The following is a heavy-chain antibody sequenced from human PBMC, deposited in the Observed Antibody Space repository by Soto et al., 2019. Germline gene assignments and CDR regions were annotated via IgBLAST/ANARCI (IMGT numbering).Heavy chain of an antibody. Sequence: ASVKVSCKASGYTFTSYGISWVRQAPGQGLEWMGWISAYNGNTNYAQKLQGRVTMTTDTSTSTAYMVLRSLRSDDTAVYYCASRDYYYYGMDVWGQGTTVTVSS. CDR3: ASRDYYYYGMDV. CDR1: GYTFTSYG. V-gene: IGHV1-18*04. CDR2: ISAYNGNT. J-gene: IGHJ6*02.